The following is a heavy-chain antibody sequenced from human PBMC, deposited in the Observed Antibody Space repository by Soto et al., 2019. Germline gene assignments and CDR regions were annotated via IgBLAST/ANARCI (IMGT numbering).Heavy chain of an antibody. V-gene: IGHV1-69*06. CDR3: ARDPDYYDSRPSSTPMPYSFDY. CDR2: IIPIFGTA. D-gene: IGHD3-22*01. Sequence: SVKVSCTASGGTFSSYAISWVRQAPGQGLEGMGGIIPIFGTANYAQKFQGRVTITADKSTSTAYMELSSLRSEDTAVYYCARDPDYYDSRPSSTPMPYSFDYWGQGTLVTVSS. J-gene: IGHJ4*02. CDR1: GGTFSSYA.